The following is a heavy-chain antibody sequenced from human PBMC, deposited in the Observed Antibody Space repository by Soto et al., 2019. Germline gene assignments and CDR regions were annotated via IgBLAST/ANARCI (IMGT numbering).Heavy chain of an antibody. J-gene: IGHJ6*02. V-gene: IGHV1-69*01. CDR1: GGTFGSYA. D-gene: IGHD2-2*01. CDR2: IIPITATA. CDR3: ARSHGSSTSLEIYYYYYYGMDV. Sequence: QVQLVQSGAEVKKPGSSVKVSCKPSGGTFGSYAISWVRQAPGQGLEWMGGIIPITATANYAQKFQGRVTITADESTSTASMQLSSLRSEDTAVYYCARSHGSSTSLEIYYYYYYGMDVWGQGTTVTVSS.